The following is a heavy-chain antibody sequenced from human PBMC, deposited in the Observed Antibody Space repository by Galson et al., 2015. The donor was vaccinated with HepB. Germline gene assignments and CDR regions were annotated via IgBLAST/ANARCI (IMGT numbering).Heavy chain of an antibody. CDR2: INPNSGGT. J-gene: IGHJ4*02. D-gene: IGHD2-2*02. CDR1: GYTFTGYY. Sequence: SVKVSCKASGYTFTGYYMHWVRQAPGQGLEWMGWINPNSGGTNYAQKSQGRVTMTRDTSVSTAYMELSRLRSDDTAVYYCARSSYCSSTSCYKVAFDYWGQGTLVTVSS. V-gene: IGHV1-2*02. CDR3: ARSSYCSSTSCYKVAFDY.